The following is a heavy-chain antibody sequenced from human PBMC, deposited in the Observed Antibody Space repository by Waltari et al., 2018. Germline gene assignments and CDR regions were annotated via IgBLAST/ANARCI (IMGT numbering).Heavy chain of an antibody. Sequence: QVQLQESGPGLVKPSETLSLTCTVSGGSISSYYWSWIRQPPGKGLEWIGYIYYSGSTNYNPSLKSRVTISVDTSKNQFSLKLSSVTAADTAVYYCAREAVVVLAAPNYYYYYMDVWGKGTTVTVSS. CDR1: GGSISSYY. J-gene: IGHJ6*03. CDR2: IYYSGST. CDR3: AREAVVVLAAPNYYYYYMDV. D-gene: IGHD2-2*01. V-gene: IGHV4-59*01.